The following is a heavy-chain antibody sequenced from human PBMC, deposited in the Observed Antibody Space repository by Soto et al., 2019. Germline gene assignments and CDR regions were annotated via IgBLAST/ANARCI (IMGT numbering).Heavy chain of an antibody. CDR1: GGSVSSSGNY. J-gene: IGHJ4*02. V-gene: IGHV4-39*02. Sequence: SETLSLTCTVSGGSVSSSGNYWGWIRQPPGKGLEWIGSIYYSGSTYYNPSLKSRVTTSVDTSKNQFSLKLSSVTAADTAVYYCARDRYGDYEIDYCGQGTLVT. D-gene: IGHD4-17*01. CDR3: ARDRYGDYEIDY. CDR2: IYYSGST.